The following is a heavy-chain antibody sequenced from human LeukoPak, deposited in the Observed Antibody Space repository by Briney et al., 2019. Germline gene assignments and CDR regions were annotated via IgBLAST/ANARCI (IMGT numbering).Heavy chain of an antibody. V-gene: IGHV4-61*08. D-gene: IGHD3-22*01. CDR3: ASYDSSGASGY. J-gene: IGHJ4*02. Sequence: SETLSLTCTVSGGSISSGGYYWSWIRQHPGKGLEWIGYIYYSGNTNYNPSLKSRVTISVDTSKNQFSLKLSSVTAADTAVYYCASYDSSGASGYWGQGTLVTVSS. CDR2: IYYSGNT. CDR1: GGSISSGGYY.